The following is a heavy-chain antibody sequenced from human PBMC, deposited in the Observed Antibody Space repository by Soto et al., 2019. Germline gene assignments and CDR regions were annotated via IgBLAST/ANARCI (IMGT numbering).Heavy chain of an antibody. J-gene: IGHJ4*02. CDR1: GFTFDDYA. D-gene: IGHD1-26*01. V-gene: IGHV3-9*01. Sequence: EVQLVESGGGLVQPGRSLRLSCAASGFTFDDYAMQWVRQVPGKCLEWVSGNSWNSGNIGYADSVKGEFTISRDNVKNSLYLQMNSLSAEDTAVYYCARGRGGNYGRYYFDYWGQGTLVTVSS. CDR3: ARGRGGNYGRYYFDY. CDR2: NSWNSGNI.